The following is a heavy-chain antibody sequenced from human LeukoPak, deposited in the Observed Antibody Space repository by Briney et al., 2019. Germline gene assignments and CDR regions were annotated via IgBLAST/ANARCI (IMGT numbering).Heavy chain of an antibody. CDR2: ISGSGGST. CDR3: ASSSSHYYYYYMDV. CDR1: GFTFSSYA. V-gene: IGHV3-23*01. J-gene: IGHJ6*03. Sequence: GGSLRLSCAASGFTFSSYAMSWVRQAPGKGLEWVSAISGSGGSTYYADSVKGRFTISSDNSKNTLYLQMNSLRAEDTAVYYCASSSSHYYYYYMDVWGKGTTVTVSS.